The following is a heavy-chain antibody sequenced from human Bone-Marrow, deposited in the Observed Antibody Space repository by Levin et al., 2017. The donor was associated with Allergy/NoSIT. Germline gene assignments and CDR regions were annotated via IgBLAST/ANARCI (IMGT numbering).Heavy chain of an antibody. CDR1: GFTFSSYA. V-gene: IGHV3-30*04. D-gene: IGHD3-10*01. CDR2: ISYDGSNK. CDR3: ARGVTMVRGVIVGNWFDP. Sequence: SCAASGFTFSSYAMHWVRQAPGKGLEWVAVISYDGSNKYYADSVKGRFTISRDNSKNTLYLQMNSLRAEDTAVYYCARGVTMVRGVIVGNWFDPWGQGTLVTVSS. J-gene: IGHJ5*02.